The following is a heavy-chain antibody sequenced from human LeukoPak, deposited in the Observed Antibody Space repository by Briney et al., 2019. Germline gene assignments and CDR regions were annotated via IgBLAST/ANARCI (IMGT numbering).Heavy chain of an antibody. D-gene: IGHD2-21*02. CDR3: AKDESVGYCGGDCSPLDY. CDR1: GFTFSSYA. V-gene: IGHV3-23*01. J-gene: IGHJ4*02. Sequence: GGSLRLSCAASGFTFSSYAMSWVRQAPGKGLEWVSAISGSGGSTYYADSVKGRFTISRDNSKNTLYLQMNSLRAEDTAVYYCAKDESVGYCGGDCSPLDYWGQGTLVTVSS. CDR2: ISGSGGST.